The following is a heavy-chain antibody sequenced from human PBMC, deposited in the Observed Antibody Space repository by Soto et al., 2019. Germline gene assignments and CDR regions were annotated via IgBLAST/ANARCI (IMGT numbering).Heavy chain of an antibody. CDR2: ISGSGGST. V-gene: IGHV3-23*01. Sequence: PGGSLRLSCAASGFTLSSYAMSWVRQAPGKGLEWVSAISGSGGSTYYADSVKGRFTISRDNSKNTLYLQMNSLRAEDTAVYYCAKPLYYDILTYFDSRALRAPVTVSS. CDR1: GFTLSSYA. CDR3: AKPLYYDILTYFDS. D-gene: IGHD3-9*01. J-gene: IGHJ4*02.